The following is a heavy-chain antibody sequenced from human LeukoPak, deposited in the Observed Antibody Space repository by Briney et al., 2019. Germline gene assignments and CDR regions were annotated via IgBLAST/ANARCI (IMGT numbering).Heavy chain of an antibody. Sequence: PSETLSLTCAVYGGSFSGYYWSWIRQPPGKGLEWIGYIYYSGSTNYNPSLKSRVTISVDTSKNQFSLKLSSVTAADTAVYYCARVSGYYDYVWGRRDAFDIWGQGTMVTVSS. CDR3: ARVSGYYDYVWGRRDAFDI. CDR2: IYYSGST. CDR1: GGSFSGYY. D-gene: IGHD3-16*01. V-gene: IGHV4-59*01. J-gene: IGHJ3*02.